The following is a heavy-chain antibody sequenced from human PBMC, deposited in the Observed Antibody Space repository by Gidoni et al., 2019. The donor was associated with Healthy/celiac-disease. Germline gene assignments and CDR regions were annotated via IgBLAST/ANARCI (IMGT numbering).Heavy chain of an antibody. D-gene: IGHD3-16*01. CDR3: ARERGSLR. CDR1: GFTFRRHS. V-gene: IGHV3-21*01. Sequence: EVQLVESGGGLVKPGGSLRLSCTASGFTFRRHSMNWVRQAPGKGLEWVSSSSSSSSYIYYADSVKGRFTISRDNAKNSLYLQMNSLRAEDTAVYYCARERGSLRWGQGTLVTVSS. J-gene: IGHJ4*02. CDR2: SSSSSSYI.